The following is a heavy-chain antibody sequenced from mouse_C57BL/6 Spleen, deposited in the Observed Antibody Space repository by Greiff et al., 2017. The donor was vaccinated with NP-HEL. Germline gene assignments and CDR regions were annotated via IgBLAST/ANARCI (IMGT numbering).Heavy chain of an antibody. J-gene: IGHJ4*01. V-gene: IGHV1-50*01. D-gene: IGHD2-4*01. Sequence: VQLQQPGAELVKPGASVKLSCKASGYTFTSYWMQWVKQRPGQGLEWIGEIDPSDSYTNYNHKFKGKATLTVDTSSSTAYMQLCSLTSEDSALYYCARRNSDSMGDRGQGASVTASS. CDR1: GYTFTSYW. CDR2: IDPSDSYT. CDR3: ARRNSDSMGD.